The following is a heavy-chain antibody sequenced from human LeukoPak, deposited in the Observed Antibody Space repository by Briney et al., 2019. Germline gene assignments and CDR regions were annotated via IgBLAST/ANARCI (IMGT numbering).Heavy chain of an antibody. CDR2: ISSSGSTI. Sequence: GGSLRLSCAASGFTFRDYYMSWIRQAPGKGLEWVSYISSSGSTIYYADSVRGRFTISRDNAKNSLYLQMNSLRAEDTAVYYCASSPSQLLPRIDYWGQGTLVTVSS. D-gene: IGHD2-2*01. J-gene: IGHJ4*02. CDR3: ASSPSQLLPRIDY. V-gene: IGHV3-11*01. CDR1: GFTFRDYY.